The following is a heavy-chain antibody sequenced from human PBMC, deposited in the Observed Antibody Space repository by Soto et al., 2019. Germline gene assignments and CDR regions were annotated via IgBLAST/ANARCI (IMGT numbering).Heavy chain of an antibody. V-gene: IGHV3-21*01. CDR1: GFTFSSYS. J-gene: IGHJ3*01. CDR2: ISSSSSYI. Sequence: EVQLVESGGGLVKPGGSLRLSCAASGFTFSSYSMNWVRQAPGKGLEWVSSISSSSSYIYYADSVKGRFTISRDNAKNSLHLQMNSLRAEDTAVYYCARDRGGDLKAFDFWGQGTMVTVSS. CDR3: ARDRGGDLKAFDF. D-gene: IGHD3-10*01.